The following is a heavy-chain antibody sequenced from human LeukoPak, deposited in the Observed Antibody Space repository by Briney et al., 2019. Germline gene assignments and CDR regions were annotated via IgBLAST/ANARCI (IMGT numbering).Heavy chain of an antibody. CDR2: IYYSGST. Sequence: PSETLSLTCTVSGGSISSSSYYWGWIRQPPGKGLEWIGSIYYSGSTYYNPSLKSRVTISVVTSKNQFSLKLSSVTAADTAVYYWARQFPTAAEGFDIWGQGTMVTVSS. CDR3: ARQFPTAAEGFDI. V-gene: IGHV4-39*01. D-gene: IGHD2-2*01. CDR1: GGSISSSSYY. J-gene: IGHJ3*02.